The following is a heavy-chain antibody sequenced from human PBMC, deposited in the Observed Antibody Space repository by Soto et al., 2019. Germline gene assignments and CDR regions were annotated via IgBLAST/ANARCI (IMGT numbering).Heavy chain of an antibody. CDR3: ARGRLSSGWYYFDY. V-gene: IGHV3-13*01. CDR2: IGTAGDT. CDR1: GFTFSSYD. Sequence: GGSLRLSCAASGFTFSSYDMHWVRQATGKGLEWVSAIGTAGDTYYPGSVKGRFTISRENAKNSLYLQMNSLRAKDTAVYYCARGRLSSGWYYFDYWGQGTLVTVSS. J-gene: IGHJ4*02. D-gene: IGHD6-19*01.